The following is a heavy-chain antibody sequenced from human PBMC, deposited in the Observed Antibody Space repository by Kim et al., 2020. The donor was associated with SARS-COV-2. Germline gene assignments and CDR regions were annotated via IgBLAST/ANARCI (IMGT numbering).Heavy chain of an antibody. J-gene: IGHJ6*01. D-gene: IGHD1-1*01. CDR3: VKDRSDNYLNDDDYCMDV. CDR2: INNRGSHT. V-gene: IGHV3-23*01. CDR1: EFSFSTLA. Sequence: GGSLRLSCAASEFSFSTLAMTWVRQAPGKGLAWVSTINNRGSHTYYADSVKGRFTISRDNSKSTLYLQMNSLRAKDTGVYYCVKDRSDNYLNDDDYCMDV.